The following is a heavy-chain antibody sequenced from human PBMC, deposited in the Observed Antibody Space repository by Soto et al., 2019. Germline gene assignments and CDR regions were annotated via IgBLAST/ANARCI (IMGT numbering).Heavy chain of an antibody. Sequence: ETLCLTCTVSGGSISSYYWSCIRQTAGKGLGWTGRIHTTGSSSYNTSLKSRVTMSVDTSGYQFSLKLSSVTAADTAIYYCARDRAGATWSFDYWGLGTLVTVSS. CDR2: IHTTGSS. J-gene: IGHJ4*02. D-gene: IGHD6-25*01. CDR3: ARDRAGATWSFDY. V-gene: IGHV4-4*07. CDR1: GGSISSYY.